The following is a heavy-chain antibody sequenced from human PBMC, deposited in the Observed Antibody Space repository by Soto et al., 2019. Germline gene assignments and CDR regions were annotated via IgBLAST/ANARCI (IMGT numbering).Heavy chain of an antibody. Sequence: GGSLRLSCAASGFTFSSYGMHWVRQAPGKGLEWVAVMWYDGSNKYYADSVKGRFTISRDNSKNTLYLQMNSLRAEDTAVYYCARAGDSGSYFQHWGQGTLVTVSS. V-gene: IGHV3-33*01. D-gene: IGHD1-26*01. CDR1: GFTFSSYG. J-gene: IGHJ1*01. CDR2: MWYDGSNK. CDR3: ARAGDSGSYFQH.